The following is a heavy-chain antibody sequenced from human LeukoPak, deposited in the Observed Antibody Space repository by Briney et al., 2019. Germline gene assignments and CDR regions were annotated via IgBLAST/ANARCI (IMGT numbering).Heavy chain of an antibody. J-gene: IGHJ4*02. D-gene: IGHD3-22*01. CDR3: AKRGVVIRVILVGFHKQAYYFDS. CDR1: GIPLSNYG. Sequence: GGSLRLSCAVSGIPLSNYGMIWLRQAPGRGLEWVAGICDSGGRPNYADAVKGRFTISRDNPKNTLYLQMNSLRAEDTAVYFCAKRGVVIRVILVGFHKQAYYFDSWGQGALVTVSS. CDR2: ICDSGGRP. V-gene: IGHV3-23*01.